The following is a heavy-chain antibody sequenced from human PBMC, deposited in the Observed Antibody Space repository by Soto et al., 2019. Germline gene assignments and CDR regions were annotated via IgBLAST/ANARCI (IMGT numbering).Heavy chain of an antibody. CDR1: GGSISSYY. CDR2: IYTSGST. J-gene: IGHJ5*02. Sequence: PSETLSLTCTVSGGSISSYYWSWIRQPAGKGLEWIGRIYTSGSTNYNPSLKSRVTMSVDTSKNQFSLKLSSVTAADTAVYYCARDKVYSGSYNWFDPWGQGTLVTASS. CDR3: ARDKVYSGSYNWFDP. V-gene: IGHV4-4*07. D-gene: IGHD1-26*01.